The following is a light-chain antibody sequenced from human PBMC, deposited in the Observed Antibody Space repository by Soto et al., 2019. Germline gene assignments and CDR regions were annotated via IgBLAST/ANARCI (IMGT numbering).Light chain of an antibody. V-gene: IGKV3-20*01. J-gene: IGKJ2*01. CDR3: QQYGNSVPFT. Sequence: EIVLTQSPGTLSLSPGERATLSCRASQSVTSSYLARYQQKPGQAPRLLIYGTSSRATGIPDRFSGSGSGTDFTLTISRLEPEDFAMYYCQQYGNSVPFTFGQGTKMEIK. CDR1: QSVTSSY. CDR2: GTS.